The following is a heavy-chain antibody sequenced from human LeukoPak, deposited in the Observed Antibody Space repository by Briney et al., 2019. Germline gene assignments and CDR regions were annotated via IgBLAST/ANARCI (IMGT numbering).Heavy chain of an antibody. V-gene: IGHV3-33*01. CDR3: ARDGLGYYFDY. CDR2: IWFDGSNQ. D-gene: IGHD3-16*01. CDR1: QLTISNYG. Sequence: GGSLRLSCAASQLTISNYGMHWVRQAPGKGLEWVALIWFDGSNQYYADFVKGRFTISRDNSKNTLYLQMNSLRAEDTAVYYCARDGLGYYFDYWGQGTLVTVSS. J-gene: IGHJ4*02.